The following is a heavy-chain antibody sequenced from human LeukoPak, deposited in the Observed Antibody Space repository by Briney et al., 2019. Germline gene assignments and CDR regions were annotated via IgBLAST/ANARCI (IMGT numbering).Heavy chain of an antibody. D-gene: IGHD3-22*01. CDR2: IIPIFGTA. J-gene: IGHJ4*02. CDR3: AGEQYYYDSSGYPKYFDY. Sequence: SVKVSCKASGGTFSSYAISWVRQAPGQGREWMGRIIPIFGTANYAQKFQGRVTITTDESTSTAYMELSSLRSEDTAVYYCAGEQYYYDSSGYPKYFDYWGRGTLVTVSS. V-gene: IGHV1-69*05. CDR1: GGTFSSYA.